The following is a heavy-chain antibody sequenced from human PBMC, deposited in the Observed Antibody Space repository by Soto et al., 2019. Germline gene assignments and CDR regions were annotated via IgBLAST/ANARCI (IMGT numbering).Heavy chain of an antibody. CDR1: GFTFTSSA. V-gene: IGHV1-2*04. CDR2: INPNSGGT. D-gene: IGHD3-10*01. CDR3: ARDLGNYYGSGSYRNWFDP. J-gene: IGHJ5*02. Sequence: ASVKVSCKASGFTFTSSAMQWVRQARGQRLEWMGWINPNSGGTNYAQKFQGWVTMTRDTSISTAYMELSRLRSDDTAVYYCARDLGNYYGSGSYRNWFDPWGQGTLVTVSS.